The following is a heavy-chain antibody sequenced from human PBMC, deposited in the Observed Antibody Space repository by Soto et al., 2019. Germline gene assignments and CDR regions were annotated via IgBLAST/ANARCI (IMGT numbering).Heavy chain of an antibody. CDR1: GVSIGTAGYY. J-gene: IGHJ6*02. Sequence: QVQLQESGPGLVKPSQALSLTCSVSGVSIGTAGYYWSWIRQHPEKGLEWMGYIYHSGTTYYNPSLQGRITISIDTSKNQFSLKLSSVSAADTAVYYCASLPGYCSSTSCYGGYWYGVDFWGRGTTVTVSS. V-gene: IGHV4-31*03. D-gene: IGHD2-2*01. CDR3: ASLPGYCSSTSCYGGYWYGVDF. CDR2: IYHSGTT.